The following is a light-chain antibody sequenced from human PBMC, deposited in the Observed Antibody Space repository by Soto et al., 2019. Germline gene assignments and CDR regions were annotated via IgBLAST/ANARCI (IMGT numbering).Light chain of an antibody. CDR3: ETLDSHTRV. V-gene: IGLV4-60*02. CDR1: SGHSSYI. Sequence: QTVLTQSSSASASLGSSVKLTCTLSSGHSSYIIAWHQQQPGKAPRYFMKLEGSGSYNKGSGVPDRFSGSSSGADRYLTITNLQLEDEADYYCETLDSHTRVFGGGTKVTVL. CDR2: LEGSGSY. J-gene: IGLJ3*02.